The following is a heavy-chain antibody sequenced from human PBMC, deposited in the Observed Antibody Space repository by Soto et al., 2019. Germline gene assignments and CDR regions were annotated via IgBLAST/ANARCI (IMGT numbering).Heavy chain of an antibody. J-gene: IGHJ3*02. CDR1: VFTFSSYG. CDR3: AKVPYGDYVPDAFDI. V-gene: IGHV3-30*18. D-gene: IGHD3-16*01. CDR2: ISYDGSNK. Sequence: RRLSCAASVFTFSSYGMHWVREAPGKGLGWVAVISYDGSNKYYADSVKGRFTISRDNSKNTLYLQMNSLRAEDTAVYYCAKVPYGDYVPDAFDIWGQGTMVTVSS.